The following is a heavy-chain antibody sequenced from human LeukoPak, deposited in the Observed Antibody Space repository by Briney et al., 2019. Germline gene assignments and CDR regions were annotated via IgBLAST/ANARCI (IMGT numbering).Heavy chain of an antibody. D-gene: IGHD6-19*01. J-gene: IGHJ4*02. CDR2: IWYDGSNK. Sequence: PGRSLRLSCAASGFAFSSYGMHWVRQAPGKGLEWVAVIWYDGSNKYYADSVKGRFTISRDTSKNTLDLQMNSLRAEDTAVYYCARDRGASGWSLYYFDYWGQGTLVTVSS. V-gene: IGHV3-33*01. CDR3: ARDRGASGWSLYYFDY. CDR1: GFAFSSYG.